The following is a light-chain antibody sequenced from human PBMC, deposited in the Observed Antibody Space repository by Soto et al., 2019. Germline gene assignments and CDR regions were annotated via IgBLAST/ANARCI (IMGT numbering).Light chain of an antibody. CDR1: SSDVGAYNY. Sequence: QSVLTQPASVSGSPGQSITISCTGTSSDVGAYNYVSWYQQHPGKAPKLMIYDVSNRPSGVSNRFSGSKSGNTASLTISGLQAEDEADYSCTSYTRTSTRVFGGGTQLTVL. J-gene: IGLJ2*01. V-gene: IGLV2-14*01. CDR2: DVS. CDR3: TSYTRTSTRV.